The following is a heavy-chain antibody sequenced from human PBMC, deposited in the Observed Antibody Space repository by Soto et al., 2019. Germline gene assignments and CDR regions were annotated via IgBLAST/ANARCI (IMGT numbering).Heavy chain of an antibody. Sequence: QINSKESGPTLLKPTQTLTRTCTFTGFSLSTKGGGVGWIRQPPGKALEWLALIYWDDDKRYSPSLKSRLTIAKDTSKNQVVLTVTNMDPVDTATYYCAHSTDTSMALDYWGQGTLVTVSS. CDR2: IYWDDDK. J-gene: IGHJ4*02. CDR3: AHSTDTSMALDY. V-gene: IGHV2-5*02. CDR1: GFSLSTKGGG. D-gene: IGHD5-18*01.